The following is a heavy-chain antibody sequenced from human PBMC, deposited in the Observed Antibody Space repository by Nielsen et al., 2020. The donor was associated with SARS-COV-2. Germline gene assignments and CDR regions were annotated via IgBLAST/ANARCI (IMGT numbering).Heavy chain of an antibody. V-gene: IGHV3-11*03. CDR1: GFPFRDSF. D-gene: IGHD2-15*01. J-gene: IGHJ1*01. CDR3: ARSGHCNGGICYFTEYFQD. Sequence: GESLNLSCTASGFPFRDSFMLLIRHAPGTGLEWVSYISGSGSYTNYAESLKGRFTLSRDNAKNSLYLQMDSLRAEDTAFYYCARSGHCNGGICYFTEYFQDWGQGTLVTVSS. CDR2: ISGSGSYT.